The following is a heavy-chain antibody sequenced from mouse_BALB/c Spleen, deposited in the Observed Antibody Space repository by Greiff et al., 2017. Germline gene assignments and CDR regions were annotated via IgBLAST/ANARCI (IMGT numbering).Heavy chain of an antibody. CDR1: GDSITSGY. D-gene: IGHD1-1*01. Sequence: VQLQESGPSLVKPSQTLSLTCSVTGDSITSGYWNWIRKFPGNKLEYMGYISYSGSTYYNPSLKSRISITRDTSKNQYYLQLNSVTTEDTATYYCARLYGSSPYYAMDYWGQGTSVTVSS. V-gene: IGHV3-8*02. J-gene: IGHJ4*01. CDR2: ISYSGST. CDR3: ARLYGSSPYYAMDY.